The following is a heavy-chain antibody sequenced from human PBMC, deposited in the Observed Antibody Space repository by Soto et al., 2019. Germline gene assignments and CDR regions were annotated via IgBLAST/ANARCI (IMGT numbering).Heavy chain of an antibody. J-gene: IGHJ3*02. CDR3: AKFFLWELHDAFDI. V-gene: IGHV3-23*01. D-gene: IGHD1-26*01. CDR1: GVSCSSYA. CDR2: ISGSGGST. Sequence: PVVLLRVACGAGGVSCSSYAMSCVSQAPGKGLEWVSAISGSGGSTYYADSVKGRFTISRDNSKNTLYLQMNSLRAEDTAVYYCAKFFLWELHDAFDIWGQGTMVTVSS.